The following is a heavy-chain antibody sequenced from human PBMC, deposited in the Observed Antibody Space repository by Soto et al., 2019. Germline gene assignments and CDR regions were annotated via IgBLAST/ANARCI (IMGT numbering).Heavy chain of an antibody. CDR1: GYDFTSYG. V-gene: IGHV1-18*01. D-gene: IGHD2-21*01. CDR2: ISAYNGKR. CDR3: ARGRIVASIHDAFEI. Sequence: QGQLLQSGDEVKKPGASVRVSCRASGYDFTSYGISWVRQAPGQGLEGVSWISAYNGKRDTAQKVQVRVTMTLDTSTDTAHMELGDLTSADTAVYYCARGRIVASIHDAFEIWGQGTMVAVSS. J-gene: IGHJ3*02.